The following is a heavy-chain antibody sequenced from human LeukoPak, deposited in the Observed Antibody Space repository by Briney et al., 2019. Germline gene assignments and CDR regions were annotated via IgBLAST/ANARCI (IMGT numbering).Heavy chain of an antibody. Sequence: SETLSLTCAEYGESFSGYYWSWIRQPPGKGLEWIGEINHSGSTNYNPSLKSRVTMSVDTSKNQFSLKLSSVTAADTAVYYCARGSRGMFDYWGQGTLVTVSS. CDR3: ARGSRGMFDY. CDR2: INHSGST. J-gene: IGHJ4*02. D-gene: IGHD3-16*01. V-gene: IGHV4-34*01. CDR1: GESFSGYY.